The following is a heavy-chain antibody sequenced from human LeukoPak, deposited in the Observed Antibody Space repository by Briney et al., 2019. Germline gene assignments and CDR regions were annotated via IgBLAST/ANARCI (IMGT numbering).Heavy chain of an antibody. CDR2: IKSEAYGGTT. CDR1: GFTFSKAW. D-gene: IGHD3-22*01. Sequence: GGSLRLSCEASGFTFSKAWMSWVRQAPGRGLEWVGRIKSEAYGGTTDYAAPVSGRFTISRDDSRNTLYLQMNGLKAEDTAVYYCTTDYYDSVGYSSYYWGQGTLVTLSS. CDR3: TTDYYDSVGYSSYY. V-gene: IGHV3-15*01. J-gene: IGHJ4*02.